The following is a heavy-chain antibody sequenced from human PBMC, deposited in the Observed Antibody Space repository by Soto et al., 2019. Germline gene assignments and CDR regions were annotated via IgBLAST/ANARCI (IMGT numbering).Heavy chain of an antibody. J-gene: IGHJ4*02. CDR1: GFTFSSYA. CDR3: AKCGDYFGSATYSYFDS. Sequence: EVQLLESGGGLVQPGGSLRPSCAASGFTFSSYAMSWVRQAPGKGLEWVSAISGNNEITNYADSVKGRITISRDNSKNTLFLEMNRLRAADTAVYFCAKCGDYFGSATYSYFDSWGQGSLVTVSS. CDR2: ISGNNEIT. D-gene: IGHD3-10*01. V-gene: IGHV3-23*01.